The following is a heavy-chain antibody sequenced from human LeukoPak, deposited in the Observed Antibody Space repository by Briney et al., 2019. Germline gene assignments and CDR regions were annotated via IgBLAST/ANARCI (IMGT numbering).Heavy chain of an antibody. CDR3: ARDQEGFDY. CDR2: IIPIFGTA. V-gene: IGHV1-69*05. J-gene: IGHJ4*02. Sequence: GASVNVSCKASGGTFSSYAISWVRQAPGQGLEWMGGIIPIFGTANYAQKFQGRVTVTRDTSTSTVHMELSGLRSEDTAVYYCARDQEGFDYWGQGTLVTVSS. CDR1: GGTFSSYA.